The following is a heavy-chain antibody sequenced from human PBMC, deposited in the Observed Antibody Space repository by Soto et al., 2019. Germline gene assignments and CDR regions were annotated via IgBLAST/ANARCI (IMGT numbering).Heavy chain of an antibody. J-gene: IGHJ4*02. CDR3: ATRRRYSSSWYYFDY. D-gene: IGHD6-13*01. CDR1: GGSISSYY. CDR2: IYYSGST. Sequence: SETLSLTCTVSGGSISSYYWSWIRQPPGKGLEWIGYIYYSGSTNYNPSLKSRVTISVDTSKNQFSLKLSSVTAADTAVYYCATRRRYSSSWYYFDYWGQGTLVTVSS. V-gene: IGHV4-59*01.